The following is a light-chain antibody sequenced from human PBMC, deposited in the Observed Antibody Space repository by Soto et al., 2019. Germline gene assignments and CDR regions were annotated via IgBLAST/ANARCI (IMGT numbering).Light chain of an antibody. Sequence: DIQMTQSPSSLSASVGDRVTITCRASQSISSWLAWYQQKPGKAPKLLIYAASSLQSGVPSRFSGSGSGTDFTLTISSLQPDDFATYYCQQYNHYWTFGQGTKVDIK. J-gene: IGKJ1*01. CDR2: AAS. CDR1: QSISSW. V-gene: IGKV1-5*01. CDR3: QQYNHYWT.